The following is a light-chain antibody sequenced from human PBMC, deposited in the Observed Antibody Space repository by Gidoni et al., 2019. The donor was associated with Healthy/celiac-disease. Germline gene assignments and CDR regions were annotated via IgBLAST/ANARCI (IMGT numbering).Light chain of an antibody. J-gene: IGKJ1*01. V-gene: IGKV1-39*01. CDR1: QSISSY. CDR3: QQSYSTLWT. Sequence: DIQMTQSPSSLSAAVGDRVTITCRASQSISSYLHWYQQKPGKAPKLLIYAASSLQSGVPSRVSVSGSGTDFSLIISSLQPEDFATYYCQQSYSTLWTFGQGTKVEIK. CDR2: AAS.